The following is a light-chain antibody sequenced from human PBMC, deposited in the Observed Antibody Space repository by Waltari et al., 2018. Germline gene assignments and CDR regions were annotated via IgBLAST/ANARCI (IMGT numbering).Light chain of an antibody. CDR3: SSYAGSSKGV. CDR2: AVS. J-gene: IGLJ2*01. CDR1: SSDVGNYKR. V-gene: IGLV2-23*02. Sequence: QSALTQPASVSGSPGQSITIPCTGTSSDVGNYKRVFWYQQHPGKAPKRMIYAVSKRPSGVSDRFSGSKSGDMASLTISGLQPEDEAEYFCSSYAGSSKGVFGGGTKVTVL.